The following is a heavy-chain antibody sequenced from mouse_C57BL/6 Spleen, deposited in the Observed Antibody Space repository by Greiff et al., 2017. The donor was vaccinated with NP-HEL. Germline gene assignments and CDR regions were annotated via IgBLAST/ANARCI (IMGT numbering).Heavy chain of an antibody. CDR3: TRGELLRSWYFDV. CDR1: GYTFTDYE. J-gene: IGHJ1*03. V-gene: IGHV1-15*01. D-gene: IGHD1-1*01. CDR2: IDPETGGT. Sequence: QVHVKQSGAELVRPGASVTLSCKASGYTFTDYEMHWVKQTPVHGLEWIGAIDPETGGTAYNQKFKGKAILTADKSSSTAYMELRSLTSEDSAVYYCTRGELLRSWYFDVWGTGTTVTVSS.